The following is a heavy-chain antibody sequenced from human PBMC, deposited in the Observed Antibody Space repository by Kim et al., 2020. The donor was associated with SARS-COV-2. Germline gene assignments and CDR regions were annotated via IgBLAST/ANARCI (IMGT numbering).Heavy chain of an antibody. V-gene: IGHV3-23*01. Sequence: GGSLRLSCAASGFTFSEFAMSWVRQAPGMGLEWVSSISGSGGGIYYADSVRGRFTISRDDSRLYLQMNNLRADDTAIDYCGKAFSKNGITTMVATWDQGT. CDR3: GKAFSKNGITTMVAT. CDR2: ISGSGGGI. J-gene: IGHJ4*02. D-gene: IGHD3-22*01. CDR1: GFTFSEFA.